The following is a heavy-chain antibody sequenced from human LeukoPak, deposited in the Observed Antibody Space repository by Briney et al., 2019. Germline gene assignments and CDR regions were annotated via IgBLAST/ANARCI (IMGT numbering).Heavy chain of an antibody. CDR3: ARPTYYDSSGYYGGFDP. V-gene: IGHV4-34*01. Sequence: SETLSLTCAVYGGSFSDYYWSWIRQPPEKGLEWIGEINHSGSTNYNPSLKSRVTISLDRSKNQFSLKLSSVTAADTAVYYCARPTYYDSSGYYGGFDPWGQGTLVTVSS. J-gene: IGHJ5*02. CDR2: INHSGST. CDR1: GGSFSDYY. D-gene: IGHD3-22*01.